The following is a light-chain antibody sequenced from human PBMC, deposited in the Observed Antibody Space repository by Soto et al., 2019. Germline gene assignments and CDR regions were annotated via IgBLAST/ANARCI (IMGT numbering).Light chain of an antibody. Sequence: EIVMTQSPATLSVSPGERATLSCRASQSVSSNLAWYQQKPGQAPRLLIYCASTRATGIPASCSGSGSGREFTLTISSLQYEDFAGYYRQQYNNWPPITFGQGTRLEIK. J-gene: IGKJ5*01. CDR2: CAS. CDR1: QSVSSN. CDR3: QQYNNWPPIT. V-gene: IGKV3-15*01.